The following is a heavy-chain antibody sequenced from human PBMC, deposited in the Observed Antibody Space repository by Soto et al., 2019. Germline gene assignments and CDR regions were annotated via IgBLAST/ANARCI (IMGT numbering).Heavy chain of an antibody. Sequence: QVQLVQSGAEVKKPGASVKVSCKASGYTFTSYDINWVRQATGQGLEWMGWMNPNSGNTGYAQKCQGRVTMTRNTSISTAYMELSSLRSEDTAVYYCARSIRYCSGGSCYSGYYYMDVWGKGTTVTVSS. CDR3: ARSIRYCSGGSCYSGYYYMDV. CDR1: GYTFTSYD. V-gene: IGHV1-8*01. CDR2: MNPNSGNT. D-gene: IGHD2-15*01. J-gene: IGHJ6*03.